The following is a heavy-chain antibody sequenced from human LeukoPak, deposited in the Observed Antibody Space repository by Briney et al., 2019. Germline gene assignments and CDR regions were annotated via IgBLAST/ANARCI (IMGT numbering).Heavy chain of an antibody. V-gene: IGHV4-39*07. CDR3: ARSITMIVVVFDY. Sequence: SETLSLTCTVSGDSISSTNYYWGWIRQPPGKGLEWIGSIYYSGSTYYNPSLKSRVTISVDTSKNQFSLKLSSVTAADTAVYYYARSITMIVVVFDYWGQGTLVTVSS. CDR1: GDSISSTNYY. J-gene: IGHJ4*02. CDR2: IYYSGST. D-gene: IGHD3-22*01.